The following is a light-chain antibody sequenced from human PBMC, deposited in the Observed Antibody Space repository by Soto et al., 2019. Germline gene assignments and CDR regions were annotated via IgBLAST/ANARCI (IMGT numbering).Light chain of an antibody. V-gene: IGKV3-20*01. Sequence: ETFLTQSPGTLSLSPGERAILSCRASQRVSANYLAWYLQKPGQSPRLLVYGASSRASGIADRFSGSGSGTDFSLTISRVEPEDVGMFYCQQYGNSPLTFGGGTKVEIK. CDR2: GAS. CDR3: QQYGNSPLT. CDR1: QRVSANY. J-gene: IGKJ4*01.